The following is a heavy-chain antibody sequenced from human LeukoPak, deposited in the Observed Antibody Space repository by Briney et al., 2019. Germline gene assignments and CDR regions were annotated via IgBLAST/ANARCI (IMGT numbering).Heavy chain of an antibody. Sequence: PGGSLRLSCAASGFTFSSYAMSWVRQAPGKGLEWVSAISGSGGSTYYADSVEGRFTISRDNSKNTLYLQMNSLRAEDTAVYYCAKDLGSGCDLDYSYYYGMDVWGQGTTVTVSS. J-gene: IGHJ6*02. CDR1: GFTFSSYA. V-gene: IGHV3-23*01. D-gene: IGHD5-12*01. CDR2: ISGSGGST. CDR3: AKDLGSGCDLDYSYYYGMDV.